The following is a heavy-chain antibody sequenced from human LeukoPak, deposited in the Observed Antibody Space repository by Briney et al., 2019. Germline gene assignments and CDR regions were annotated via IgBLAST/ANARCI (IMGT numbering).Heavy chain of an antibody. CDR3: ARDVGATRRFFDY. CDR1: GFTFSSHS. Sequence: PGGSLRLSCAASGFTFSSHSMNWVRPAPGKGLECVSSISSGSGYIYYADSVKGRFTISRDNAKNSLYLQMNSLIAEDTAVYYCARDVGATRRFFDYWGQGTLVTVSS. CDR2: ISSGSGYI. D-gene: IGHD1-26*01. J-gene: IGHJ4*02. V-gene: IGHV3-21*01.